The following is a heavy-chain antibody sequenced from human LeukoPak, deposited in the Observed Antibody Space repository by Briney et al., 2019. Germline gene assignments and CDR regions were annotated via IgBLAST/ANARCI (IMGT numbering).Heavy chain of an antibody. J-gene: IGHJ3*02. CDR2: INPNSGGT. CDR1: GYTFTGYY. Sequence: GASVKVSCKASGYTFTGYYMHWVRQASGQGLEWMGWINPNSGGTNYAQKFQGWVTMTRDTSISTAYMELSRLRSDDTAVYYCARDLSAGGSPEGKNTFDIWGQGTMVTVSS. D-gene: IGHD6-13*01. CDR3: ARDLSAGGSPEGKNTFDI. V-gene: IGHV1-2*04.